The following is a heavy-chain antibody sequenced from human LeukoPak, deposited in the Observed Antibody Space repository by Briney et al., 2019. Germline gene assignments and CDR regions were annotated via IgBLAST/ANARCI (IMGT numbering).Heavy chain of an antibody. D-gene: IGHD2-15*01. CDR2: MNAGNGNA. V-gene: IGHV1-3*01. Sequence: ASVKVSCKASGYIFTDYAIHWLRQAPGQRPEWMGWMNAGNGNAKYSQKFQGRITLIRDTSAATAYMELSSLRHDDLAVYYCARGRGTSGSNRDFYYYYYMDVWGKGTTVTVSS. J-gene: IGHJ6*03. CDR1: GYIFTDYA. CDR3: ARGRGTSGSNRDFYYYYYMDV.